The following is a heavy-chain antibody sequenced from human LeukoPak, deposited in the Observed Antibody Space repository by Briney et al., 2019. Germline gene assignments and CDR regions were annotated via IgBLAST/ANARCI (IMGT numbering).Heavy chain of an antibody. V-gene: IGHV1-18*04. J-gene: IGHJ4*02. D-gene: IGHD2-2*01. CDR3: ARDGPRYCSSTSCYHGFDY. Sequence: ASVKVSCKASGYTFTSYGISWVRQAPGQGLEWMGWISAYNGNTNYAQKLQGRVTMTTDTSTSTAYMELRSLRSDDTAVYYCARDGPRYCSSTSCYHGFDYWGQGTLVTFSS. CDR1: GYTFTSYG. CDR2: ISAYNGNT.